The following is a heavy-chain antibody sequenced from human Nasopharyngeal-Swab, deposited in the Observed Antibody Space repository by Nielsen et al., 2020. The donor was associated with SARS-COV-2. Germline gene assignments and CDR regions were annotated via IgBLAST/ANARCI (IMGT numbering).Heavy chain of an antibody. CDR2: ISGSGGST. J-gene: IGHJ6*02. CDR3: AKCPYCSSTSCYTCYYYGMDV. V-gene: IGHV3-23*01. CDR1: GFTFSSYA. D-gene: IGHD2-2*02. Sequence: GESLKISCAASGFTFSSYAMSWVRQAPGQGLEWVSAISGSGGSTYYADSVKGRFTISRDNSKNTLYLQMNSLRAEDTAVYYCAKCPYCSSTSCYTCYYYGMDVWGQGTTVTVSS.